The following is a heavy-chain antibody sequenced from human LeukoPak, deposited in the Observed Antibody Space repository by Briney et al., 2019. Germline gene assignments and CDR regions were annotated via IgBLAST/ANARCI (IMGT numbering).Heavy chain of an antibody. CDR2: ISGSGGST. CDR3: AKRAVVIRVILVGFHKEAYYFDS. D-gene: IGHD2/OR15-2a*01. J-gene: IGHJ4*02. V-gene: IGHV3-23*01. Sequence: GGSLRLSCAASGFTFSSYSMNWVRQAPGKGLEWVAGISGSGGSTNFADSVKGRFTISRDNPRNTLYLQMNSLRAEDTAVYFCAKRAVVIRVILVGFHKEAYYFDSWGQGALVTVSS. CDR1: GFTFSSYS.